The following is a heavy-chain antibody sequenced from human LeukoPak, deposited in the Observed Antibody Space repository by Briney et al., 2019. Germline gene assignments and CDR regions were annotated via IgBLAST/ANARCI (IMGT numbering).Heavy chain of an antibody. Sequence: LRLSCAASGFTFSDYYMSWIRQAPGKGLEWIGSIYYSGSTYYNPSLKSRVTISVDTSKNQFSLKLSSVTAADTAVCYCARANRIVGATTNYWYFDLWGRGTLVTVSS. CDR2: IYYSGST. V-gene: IGHV4-59*05. D-gene: IGHD1-26*01. CDR1: GFTFSDYY. CDR3: ARANRIVGATTNYWYFDL. J-gene: IGHJ2*01.